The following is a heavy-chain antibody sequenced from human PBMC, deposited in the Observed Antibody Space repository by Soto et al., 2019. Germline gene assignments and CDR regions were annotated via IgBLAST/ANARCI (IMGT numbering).Heavy chain of an antibody. CDR2: IYYSGST. Sequence: PSETLSLTCTVSGGSISSYYWSWIRQPPGKGLEWIGYIYYSGSTNYNPSLKSRVTISVDTSKNQFSLKLSSVTAADTAVYYCARASIFGVVTKYNWFDPWGQGTLVTVSS. D-gene: IGHD3-3*01. J-gene: IGHJ5*02. CDR1: GGSISSYY. V-gene: IGHV4-59*01. CDR3: ARASIFGVVTKYNWFDP.